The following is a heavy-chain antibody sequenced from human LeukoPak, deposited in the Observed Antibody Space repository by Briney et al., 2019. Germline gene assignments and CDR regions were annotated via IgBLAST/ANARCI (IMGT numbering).Heavy chain of an antibody. D-gene: IGHD3-22*01. Sequence: QSGGSLRLSCAASGFTFSSYAMSWVRQAPGKGLEWVSAISGSGGSTYSADSVKGRFTISRDNSKNTLYLQMNSLRAEDTAVYYCAKRGYYYDSSGYYYFDYWGQGTLVTVS. CDR1: GFTFSSYA. CDR3: AKRGYYYDSSGYYYFDY. V-gene: IGHV3-23*01. J-gene: IGHJ4*02. CDR2: ISGSGGST.